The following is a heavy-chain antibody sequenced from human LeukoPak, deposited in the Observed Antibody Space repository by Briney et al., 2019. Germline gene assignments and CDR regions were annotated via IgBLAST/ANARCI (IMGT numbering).Heavy chain of an antibody. J-gene: IGHJ4*02. CDR3: ARGRYDSSGYYFYFDY. CDR1: GFTFSDYY. D-gene: IGHD3-22*01. V-gene: IGHV3-11*05. CDR2: ISSGSTYT. Sequence: GGSPRLSCAASGFTFSDYYMSWIRQAPGKGLEWVSYISSGSTYTNYADSVKGRFTISRDNAKNSLYLQMNSLRAEDTAVYYCARGRYDSSGYYFYFDYWGQGTLVTVSS.